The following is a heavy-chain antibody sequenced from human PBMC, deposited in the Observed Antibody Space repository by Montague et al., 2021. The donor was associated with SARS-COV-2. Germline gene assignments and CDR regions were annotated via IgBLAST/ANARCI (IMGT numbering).Heavy chain of an antibody. V-gene: IGHV4-59*08. CDR2: IEYSGST. J-gene: IGHJ4*02. CDR3: GRLGGGTSTVDS. D-gene: IGHD1-26*01. Sequence: SETLSLTCTVSGDSLSFYFWTWIRQPPGRGLEWIGDIEYSGSTNNNPPRKSRRTMSLDMSSNQFSLQLRSVTAADTAVYYCGRLGGGTSTVDSWGQGTLVTVSS. CDR1: GDSLSFYF.